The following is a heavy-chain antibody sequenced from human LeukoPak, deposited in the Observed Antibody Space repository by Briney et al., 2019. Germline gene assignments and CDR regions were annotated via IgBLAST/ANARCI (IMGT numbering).Heavy chain of an antibody. CDR3: ARDRRRPS. CDR2: INPSGGST. V-gene: IGHV1-46*01. CDR1: GYTFTSYY. Sequence: GASVKVSCKASGYTFTSYYMHWVRQAPGQGLEWMGVINPSGGSTSYAQKFQGRVTITADESTSTAYMELSSLRSEDTAVYYCARDRRRPSWGQGTLVTVSS. D-gene: IGHD6-6*01. J-gene: IGHJ5*02.